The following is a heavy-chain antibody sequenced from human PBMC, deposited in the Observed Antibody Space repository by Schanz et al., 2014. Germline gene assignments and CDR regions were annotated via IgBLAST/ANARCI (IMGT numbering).Heavy chain of an antibody. CDR3: ARRGRYNWNDYGMDV. Sequence: EVQLVESGGGLVQPGGSLRLSCAASGFTFSRYAITWVRQAPGKGLEWVSYISSSGSTTHYADSVKGRFTISRDNAKNSLYLQMNSLRAEDTAVYYCARRGRYNWNDYGMDVWGQGTTVTVSS. V-gene: IGHV3-48*04. CDR1: GFTFSRYA. J-gene: IGHJ6*02. CDR2: ISSSGSTT. D-gene: IGHD1-20*01.